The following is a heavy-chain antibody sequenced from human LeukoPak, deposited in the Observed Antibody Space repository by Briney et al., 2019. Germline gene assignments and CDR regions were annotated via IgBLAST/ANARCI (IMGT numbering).Heavy chain of an antibody. J-gene: IGHJ6*02. CDR1: GYTFIRYG. CDR3: ASTYYDFWSGYWNPHYYYGMDV. D-gene: IGHD3-3*01. Sequence: ASVKVSCKAAGYTFIRYGISWVRQAPGQGLEWMGWISAYNGNTKNVQKFQGRVTMTTDTSTSIAYMELRSLRSDDTAVYYCASTYYDFWSGYWNPHYYYGMDVWGQGTTVTVSS. CDR2: ISAYNGNT. V-gene: IGHV1-18*01.